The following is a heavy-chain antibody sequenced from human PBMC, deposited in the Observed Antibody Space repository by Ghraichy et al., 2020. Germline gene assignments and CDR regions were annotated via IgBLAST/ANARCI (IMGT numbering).Heavy chain of an antibody. CDR3: ARSDEYCSSFSCYWAGGMDV. CDR1: GGSISSSSYY. Sequence: SETLSLTCTVSGGSISSSSYYWGWIRQPPGKGLEWIGSIYYSGSTYYNPSLKSRVTISVDTSKNQFSLKLSSVTAGDTAVYYCARSDEYCSSFSCYWAGGMDVWGQGNTVTVSS. V-gene: IGHV4-39*01. D-gene: IGHD2-2*01. CDR2: IYYSGST. J-gene: IGHJ6*02.